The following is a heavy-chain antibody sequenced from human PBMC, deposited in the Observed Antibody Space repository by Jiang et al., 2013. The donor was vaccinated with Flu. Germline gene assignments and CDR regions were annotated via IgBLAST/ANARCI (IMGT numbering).Heavy chain of an antibody. CDR1: GGSISSYY. CDR2: IYYSGST. J-gene: IGHJ5*02. Sequence: PGLVKPSETLSLTCTVSGGSISSYYWSWIRQPPGKGLEWIGYIYYSGSTNYNPSLKSRVTISVDTSKNQFSLKLSSVTAADTAVYYCARLVTAAAGTRGWFDPWGQGTLVTVSS. V-gene: IGHV4-59*08. CDR3: ARLVTAAAGTRGWFDP. D-gene: IGHD6-13*01.